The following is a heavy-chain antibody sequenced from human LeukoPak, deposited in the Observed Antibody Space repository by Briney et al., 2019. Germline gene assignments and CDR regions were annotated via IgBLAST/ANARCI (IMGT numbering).Heavy chain of an antibody. CDR2: INHSGST. Sequence: PSETLSLTCAVYGGSFSGYYWSWIRQPPGKGLEWIGEINHSGSTNYNPSLKGRVTISVDTSKNQFSLKLSSVTAADTAVYYCACDQYDSNRFYGMDVWGQGTTVTVSS. D-gene: IGHD3-22*01. V-gene: IGHV4-34*01. J-gene: IGHJ6*02. CDR1: GGSFSGYY. CDR3: ACDQYDSNRFYGMDV.